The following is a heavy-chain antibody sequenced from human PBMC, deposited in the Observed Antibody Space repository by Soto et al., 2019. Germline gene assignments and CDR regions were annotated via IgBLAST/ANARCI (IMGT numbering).Heavy chain of an antibody. D-gene: IGHD2-8*01. V-gene: IGHV3-48*04. CDR2: ISTSGSTI. Sequence: EVQLMESGGGLVQPGGSLRLSCSASGFTFNTYDMNWVRQAPGKGLDWVSYISTSGSTIYYADSVKGRFTISRDNAKNSLYLQMNSLRAGDSAVYYCARHYRMDYWGQGTLVTVS. CDR1: GFTFNTYD. J-gene: IGHJ4*02. CDR3: ARHYRMDY.